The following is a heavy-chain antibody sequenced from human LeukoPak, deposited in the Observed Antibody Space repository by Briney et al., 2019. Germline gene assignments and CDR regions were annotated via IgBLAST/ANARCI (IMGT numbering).Heavy chain of an antibody. CDR1: GGTFSSYA. J-gene: IGHJ3*02. CDR2: IIPIVGIT. Sequence: SVKVPCKASGGTFSSYAISWVRQAPGQGLEWVGRIIPIVGITNYAQKFQGRVTITADKSTSTVYMELSSLRSEDTAVYYCARVGYYDILTAYSDDAFDIWGQGTVVTVSS. CDR3: ARVGYYDILTAYSDDAFDI. D-gene: IGHD3-9*01. V-gene: IGHV1-69*04.